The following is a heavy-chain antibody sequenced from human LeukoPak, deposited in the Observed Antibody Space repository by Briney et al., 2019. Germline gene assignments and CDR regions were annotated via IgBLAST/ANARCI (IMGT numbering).Heavy chain of an antibody. CDR1: GYTFTSYD. J-gene: IGHJ4*02. CDR2: MNPNSGNT. V-gene: IGHV1-8*01. Sequence: ASVKVSCKASGYTFTSYDINWVRQATGQGLEWMGWMNPNSGNTGYAQKFQGRVTMTRNTSISTAYMELSSLRSEDTAVYYCARDTRGTGWFGELFRLPTTDSSYPWGQGTLVTVS. D-gene: IGHD3-10*01. CDR3: ARDTRGTGWFGELFRLPTTDSSYP.